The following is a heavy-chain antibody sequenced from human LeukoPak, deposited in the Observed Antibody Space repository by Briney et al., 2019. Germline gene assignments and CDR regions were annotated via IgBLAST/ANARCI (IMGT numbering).Heavy chain of an antibody. CDR3: AGGIQLWLGPSEIWFDP. CDR2: ISGSGGST. V-gene: IGHV3-23*01. D-gene: IGHD5-18*01. J-gene: IGHJ5*02. CDR1: GFTFSRYG. Sequence: GGSLRLSCAASGFTFSRYGMSWVRQAPGKGLEWVSAISGSGGSTYYADSVKGRFTISRDNSKNTLYLQMNSLRAEDTAVYYCAGGIQLWLGPSEIWFDPWGQGTLVTVSS.